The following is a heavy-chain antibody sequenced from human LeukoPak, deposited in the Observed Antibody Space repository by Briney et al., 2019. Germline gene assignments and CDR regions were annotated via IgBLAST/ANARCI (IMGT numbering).Heavy chain of an antibody. D-gene: IGHD3-22*01. CDR1: GGSISGSNYY. V-gene: IGHV4-39*07. CDR2: FYYSGST. CDR3: ASHDRIYYYDSTYAFDI. Sequence: PSETLSLTCTVSGGSISGSNYYWGWIRQPPGKGLEWIGSFYYSGSTFYNPSLKSRVTISVDTSKNQFSLKLSSVTAADTAVYYCASHDRIYYYDSTYAFDIWGQGTMVTVSS. J-gene: IGHJ3*02.